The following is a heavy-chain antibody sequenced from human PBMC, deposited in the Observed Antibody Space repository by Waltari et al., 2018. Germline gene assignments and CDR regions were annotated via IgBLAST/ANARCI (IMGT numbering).Heavy chain of an antibody. CDR1: GFIVSRNY. D-gene: IGHD3-10*01. CDR2: IYSGGSS. V-gene: IGHV3-53*01. J-gene: IGHJ4*02. Sequence: EVQVVESGGGLIQPGGSLRLSCAVSGFIVSRNYICWVRQAPGQGLEWVSVIYSGGSSYYVDSVKGRFTISRDNSKNTIYLEMNSLRGEDTAVYFCVGHRFGSGSYFDYWGQGTPVTVSS. CDR3: VGHRFGSGSYFDY.